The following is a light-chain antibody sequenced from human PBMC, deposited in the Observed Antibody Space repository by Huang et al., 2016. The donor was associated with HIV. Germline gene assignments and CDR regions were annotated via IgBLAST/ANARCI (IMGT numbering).Light chain of an antibody. CDR2: DAS. CDR1: QSVGSY. CDR3: QQRSNWPRT. V-gene: IGKV3-11*01. Sequence: EIVLTQSPATLSLSPGERATLSCRASQSVGSYLAWYQQKPGQAPRLLIDDASSRATGIPARFSGSGSGTDFTLTISSLEPEDFAVYYCQQRSNWPRTFGQGTKVEIK. J-gene: IGKJ1*01.